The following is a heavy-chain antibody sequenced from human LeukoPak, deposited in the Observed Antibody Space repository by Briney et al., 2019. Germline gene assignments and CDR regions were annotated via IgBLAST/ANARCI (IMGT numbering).Heavy chain of an antibody. D-gene: IGHD6-6*01. V-gene: IGHV1-2*02. CDR3: ARGSRSSSIAAVTYFYYYMDV. Sequence: ASVKVSCKASGYTFTGYYMHWVRQAPGQGLEWMGWINPNSGGTNYAQKFQGRVTITTDESTSTAYMELSSLRSEDTAVYYCARGSRSSSIAAVTYFYYYMDVWGKGTTVTVSS. J-gene: IGHJ6*03. CDR1: GYTFTGYY. CDR2: INPNSGGT.